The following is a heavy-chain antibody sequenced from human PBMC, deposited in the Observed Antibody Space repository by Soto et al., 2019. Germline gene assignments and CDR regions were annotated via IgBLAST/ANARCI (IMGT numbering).Heavy chain of an antibody. J-gene: IGHJ5*02. CDR3: ARDISLGYYDFWSGSRNWFDP. Sequence: VASVKVSCKASGYTFTSYGISWVRQAPGQGLEWIGWISAYNGNTNYAQKLQGRVTMTTDTSTSTAYMELRSLRSDDTAVYYCARDISLGYYDFWSGSRNWFDPWGQGTLVTVSS. D-gene: IGHD3-3*01. CDR2: ISAYNGNT. V-gene: IGHV1-18*04. CDR1: GYTFTSYG.